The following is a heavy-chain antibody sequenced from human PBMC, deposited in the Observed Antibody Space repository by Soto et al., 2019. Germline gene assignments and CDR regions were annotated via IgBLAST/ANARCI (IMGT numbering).Heavy chain of an antibody. Sequence: QLQLQESGPGLVKPSETLSLTCTVSGGSISSSSYYWGWIRQPPGKGLEWIGSIYYSGSTYYNPSLKSRVPISVDTSKNQFSLKLSSVTAADTAVYYCARHWDRGYCSGGSCYSDRVDAFDIWGQGTMVTVSS. CDR2: IYYSGST. J-gene: IGHJ3*02. V-gene: IGHV4-39*01. CDR1: GGSISSSSYY. CDR3: ARHWDRGYCSGGSCYSDRVDAFDI. D-gene: IGHD2-15*01.